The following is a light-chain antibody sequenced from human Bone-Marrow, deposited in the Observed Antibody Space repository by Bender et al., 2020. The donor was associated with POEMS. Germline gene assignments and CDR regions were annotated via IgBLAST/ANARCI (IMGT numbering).Light chain of an antibody. V-gene: IGLV4-69*01. CDR3: QTWGTGIWV. CDR1: SGHSIYA. CDR2: LNSDGSH. J-gene: IGLJ3*02. Sequence: QLVLTQSPSASASLGASVKLTCTLSSGHSIYAIAWHQQQPEEGPRYLMRLNSDGSHNKGDGIPDRFSGSSSGAERYLTISSLQSEDEADYYCQTWGTGIWVFGGGTKLTVL.